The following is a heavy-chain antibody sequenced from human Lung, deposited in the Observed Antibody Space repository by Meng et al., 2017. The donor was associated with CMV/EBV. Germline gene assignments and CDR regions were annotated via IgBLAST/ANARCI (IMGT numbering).Heavy chain of an antibody. CDR2: IYYSGST. J-gene: IGHJ1*01. CDR3: ARDPPPGVLRWYFQH. V-gene: IGHV4-59*11. Sequence: SETLSLXCTVSGGSISSHYWSWIRQPPGKGLEWIGYIYYSGSTNYNPSLKSRVTISVDTSKNQFPLKLSSVTAADTAVYYCARDPPPGVLRWYFQHWGQGTLVTVSS. D-gene: IGHD4-23*01. CDR1: GGSISSHY.